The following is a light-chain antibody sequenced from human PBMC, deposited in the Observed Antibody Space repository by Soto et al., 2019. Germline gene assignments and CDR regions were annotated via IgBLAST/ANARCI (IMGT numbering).Light chain of an antibody. CDR2: DAS. Sequence: EIVLTQSPATLSLSPGERATLSCRASQSVSSYLDWYQQKPGQAPRLLIYDASNRATGIPARFSGSGSGTDFSLTISSLEPEDFAAYYCQQRSNWPPITFGQGTRLQIK. J-gene: IGKJ5*01. V-gene: IGKV3-11*01. CDR1: QSVSSY. CDR3: QQRSNWPPIT.